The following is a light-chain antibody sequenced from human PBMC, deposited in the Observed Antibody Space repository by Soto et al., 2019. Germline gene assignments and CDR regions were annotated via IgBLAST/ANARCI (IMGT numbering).Light chain of an antibody. Sequence: QSVLTQTASVSGSPGQSITISCAGTSSDVGGYNYVSWYQQYPGKAPKLMIYEVRNRPSGVSNRFSGSKSGNTASLTISGLQAEDEADYYCSSYTSSSTVVFGGGTKLTVL. V-gene: IGLV2-14*01. CDR1: SSDVGGYNY. CDR3: SSYTSSSTVV. J-gene: IGLJ2*01. CDR2: EVR.